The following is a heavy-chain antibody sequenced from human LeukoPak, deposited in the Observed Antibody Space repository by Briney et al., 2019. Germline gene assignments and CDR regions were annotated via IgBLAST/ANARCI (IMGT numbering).Heavy chain of an antibody. CDR2: MNPNSGST. CDR1: GYTFTSYD. Sequence: ASVKVSCKASGYTFTSYDINWVRQATGQGLEWMGWMNPNSGSTGYAQKFQGRVTMTRNTSISTAYMELRSLRSDDTAVYYCAREQVGANWFDPWGQGTLVTVSS. CDR3: AREQVGANWFDP. V-gene: IGHV1-8*01. D-gene: IGHD1-26*01. J-gene: IGHJ5*02.